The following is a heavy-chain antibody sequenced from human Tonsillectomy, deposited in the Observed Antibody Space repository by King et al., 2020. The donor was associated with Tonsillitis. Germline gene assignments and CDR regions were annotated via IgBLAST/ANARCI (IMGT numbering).Heavy chain of an antibody. CDR1: GFTFSHYY. D-gene: IGHD6-19*01. CDR2: ISSIGSTI. V-gene: IGHV3-11*01. Sequence: QMQLVQSGGGLVKPGGSLRLSCTVSGFTFSHYYMTWVRQAPGKGLEWVSYISSIGSTINNADSVKGRFTISRDNAKKSLYLQMNNLEAEDTAVYYCVRGVSGSVDYWGQGTLVTVSS. CDR3: VRGVSGSVDY. J-gene: IGHJ4*02.